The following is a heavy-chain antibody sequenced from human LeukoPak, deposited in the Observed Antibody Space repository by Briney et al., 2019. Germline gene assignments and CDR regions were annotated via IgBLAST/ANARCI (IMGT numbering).Heavy chain of an antibody. D-gene: IGHD3-22*01. CDR1: GGSISSSNW. V-gene: IGHV4-4*02. Sequence: SETLSLTCAVSGGSISSSNWWSWVRQPPGKGLEWIGYIYYSGSTNYNPSLKSRVTISVDTSKNQFSLKLSSVTAADTAVYYCARLGYYYDSSGYAPYFDYWGQGTLVTVSS. CDR3: ARLGYYYDSSGYAPYFDY. CDR2: IYYSGST. J-gene: IGHJ4*02.